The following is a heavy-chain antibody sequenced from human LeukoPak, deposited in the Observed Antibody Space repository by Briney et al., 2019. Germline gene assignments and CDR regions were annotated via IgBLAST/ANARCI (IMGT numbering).Heavy chain of an antibody. CDR2: IRSKADGGTT. Sequence: GGSLRLSCEVSGFTFTDAWLSWVRQAPGKGLEWVGRIRSKADGGTTDYGAPVKGRFTISRDDSRNTVFLEMESLKTEDTAVYSRTTGYGTIDFWGQGTLVTVSS. D-gene: IGHD4-17*01. CDR1: GFTFTDAW. CDR3: TTGYGTIDF. J-gene: IGHJ4*02. V-gene: IGHV3-15*01.